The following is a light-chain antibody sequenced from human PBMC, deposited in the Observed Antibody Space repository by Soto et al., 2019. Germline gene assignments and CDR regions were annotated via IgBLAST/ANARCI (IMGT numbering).Light chain of an antibody. CDR3: QQSYSTPVFT. CDR2: AAS. Sequence: DIQMTQSPSSLSASVGDRVTITCPASQSISSYLNWYQQKPGKAPKLLIYAASSLQSGVPSRFSGSGSGTDFTLTISSLQPEDFATYYCQQSYSTPVFTFGPGTKVDIK. V-gene: IGKV1-39*01. J-gene: IGKJ3*01. CDR1: QSISSY.